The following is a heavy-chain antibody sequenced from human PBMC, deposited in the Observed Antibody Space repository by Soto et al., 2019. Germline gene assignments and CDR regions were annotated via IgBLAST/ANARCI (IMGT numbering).Heavy chain of an antibody. CDR1: GFTFSSYG. CDR3: AKDVEALARVGGMDV. D-gene: IGHD6-6*01. CDR2: ISYDGSNK. Sequence: HPGGSLRLSGAASGFTFSSYGIHWVRQAPGKGLEWVAVISYDGSNKYYADSVKGRFTISRDNSKNTLYLQMNSLRAEDTAVYYCAKDVEALARVGGMDVWGQGTTVTVSS. J-gene: IGHJ6*02. V-gene: IGHV3-30*18.